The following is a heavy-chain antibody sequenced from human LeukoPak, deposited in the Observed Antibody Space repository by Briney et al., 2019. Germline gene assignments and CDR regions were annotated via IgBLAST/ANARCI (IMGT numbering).Heavy chain of an antibody. D-gene: IGHD2-8*02. CDR2: ISAYNGNT. CDR1: GYTFTSYG. J-gene: IGHJ4*01. CDR3: ARDTALIITPGGPDY. V-gene: IGHV1-18*01. Sequence: ASVKVSCKASGYTFTSYGISWVRQAPGQGLEWMGWISAYNGNTNYAQKFQGRVTMTTDTSTTTAYMELRSLTSDDTALYYCARDTALIITPGGPDYWGRGTLITVSS.